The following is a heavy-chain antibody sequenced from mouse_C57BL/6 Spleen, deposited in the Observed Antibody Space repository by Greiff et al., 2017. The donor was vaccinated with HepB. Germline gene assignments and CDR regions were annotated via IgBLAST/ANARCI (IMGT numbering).Heavy chain of an antibody. CDR2: ISYDGSN. CDR3: AREGVTGTDY. J-gene: IGHJ2*01. Sequence: VQLQQSGPGLVKPSQSLSLTCSVTGYSITSGYYWNWIRQFPGNKLEWMGYISYDGSNNYNPSLKNRISITRDTSKNQFFLKLNSVTTEDTATYYCAREGVTGTDYWGQGTTLTVSS. V-gene: IGHV3-6*01. CDR1: GYSITSGYY. D-gene: IGHD4-1*01.